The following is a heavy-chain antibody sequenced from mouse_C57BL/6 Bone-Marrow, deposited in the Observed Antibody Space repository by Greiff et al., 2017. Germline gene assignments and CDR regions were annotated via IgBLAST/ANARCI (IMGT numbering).Heavy chain of an antibody. V-gene: IGHV5-6*01. Sequence: EVQGVESGGDLVKPGGSLKLSCAASGFTFSSYGMSWVRQTPDKRLEWVATISSGGSYTYYPDSVKGRFTISRDNAKNTLYLQMSSLKSEDTAMYYCARYDPYYAMDDWGQGTSVTVSS. D-gene: IGHD2-3*01. CDR1: GFTFSSYG. CDR2: ISSGGSYT. J-gene: IGHJ4*01. CDR3: ARYDPYYAMDD.